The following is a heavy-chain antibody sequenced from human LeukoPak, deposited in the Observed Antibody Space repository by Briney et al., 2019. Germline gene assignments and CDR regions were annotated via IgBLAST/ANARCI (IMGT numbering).Heavy chain of an antibody. CDR1: GYTFTGYY. J-gene: IGHJ4*02. V-gene: IGHV1-2*02. Sequence: ASVKVSCKASGYTFTGYYMHWVRQTPGQGLEWMGWINPNSGGTNYAQKFQGRVTMTRDTSISTAYMELSRLRSDDTAVYYCARVAHYYGSGSYYGYWGQGTLVTVSS. CDR2: INPNSGGT. CDR3: ARVAHYYGSGSYYGY. D-gene: IGHD3-10*01.